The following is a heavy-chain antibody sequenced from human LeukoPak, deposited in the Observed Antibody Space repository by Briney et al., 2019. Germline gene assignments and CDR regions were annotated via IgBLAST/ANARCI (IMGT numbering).Heavy chain of an antibody. Sequence: QAGGSLRLSCAASGFTFSSYSMNWVRQAPGKGLEWVSYISSSSSTIYYADSVKGRFAISRDNAKNSLYLQMNSLRAEDTAVYYCAKPGHSSGWYYYGMDVWGQGTTVTVSS. CDR2: ISSSSSTI. J-gene: IGHJ6*02. CDR3: AKPGHSSGWYYYGMDV. CDR1: GFTFSSYS. V-gene: IGHV3-48*01. D-gene: IGHD6-19*01.